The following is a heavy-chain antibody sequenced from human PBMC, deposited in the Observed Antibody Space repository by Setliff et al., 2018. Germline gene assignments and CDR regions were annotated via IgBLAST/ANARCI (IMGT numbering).Heavy chain of an antibody. V-gene: IGHV1-18*01. CDR1: GYTFTSYG. CDR3: ARVYPFSLGYDILTGYYDY. D-gene: IGHD3-9*01. Sequence: ASVKVSCKASGYTFTSYGISWVRQAPGQGLEWMGWISAYNGNTNYAQKLQGRVTMTTDTSTSTAYMELRSPRSDDTAVYYCARVYPFSLGYDILTGYYDYWGQGTLVTVSS. J-gene: IGHJ4*02. CDR2: ISAYNGNT.